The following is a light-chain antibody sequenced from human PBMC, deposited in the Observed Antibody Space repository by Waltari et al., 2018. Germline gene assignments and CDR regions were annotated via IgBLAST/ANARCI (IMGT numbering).Light chain of an antibody. CDR2: EVS. V-gene: IGLV2-14*01. CDR1: SSDVGGYNY. J-gene: IGLJ2*01. Sequence: QSALTQPASVSGSPGQSITISCTGTSSDVGGYNYVSWYQQHPGKVPKVMIYEVSNRPSGVSHRFSGSKSGNTASLTISGLQAEDEADYYCSSYRSGSILVFGEGTKVTVL. CDR3: SSYRSGSILV.